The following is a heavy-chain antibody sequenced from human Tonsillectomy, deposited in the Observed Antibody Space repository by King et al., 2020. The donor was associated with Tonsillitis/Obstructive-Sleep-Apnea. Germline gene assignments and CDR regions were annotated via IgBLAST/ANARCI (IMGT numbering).Heavy chain of an antibody. J-gene: IGHJ6*02. D-gene: IGHD3-22*01. CDR2: INHSGST. Sequence: VQLQQWGAGLLKPSETLSPTCAVYGGSFSGYYWSWIRQPPGKGLEWIGEINHSGSTNYNPSLKSRVTISVDTSKNQFSLKLSSVTAADTAVYYCARLPSSAEYYYYYYGMDVWGQGTTVTVSS. CDR1: GGSFSGYY. V-gene: IGHV4-34*01. CDR3: ARLPSSAEYYYYYYGMDV.